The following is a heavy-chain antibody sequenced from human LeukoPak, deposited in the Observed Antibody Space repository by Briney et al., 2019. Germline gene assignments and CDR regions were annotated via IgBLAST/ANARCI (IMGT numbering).Heavy chain of an antibody. Sequence: ASVKVSCKASGFTFTGYYMHWVQQAPGQGLEWMGWINPINSGTNYAQKFQGRITMTSDTSISTAYMELSRLRSDDTAVYYCARDLGSIQWELLRGGYGLLYWGQGTLVTVSS. CDR2: INPINSGT. CDR3: ARDLGSIQWELLRGGYGLLY. V-gene: IGHV1-2*02. CDR1: GFTFTGYY. J-gene: IGHJ4*02. D-gene: IGHD1-26*01.